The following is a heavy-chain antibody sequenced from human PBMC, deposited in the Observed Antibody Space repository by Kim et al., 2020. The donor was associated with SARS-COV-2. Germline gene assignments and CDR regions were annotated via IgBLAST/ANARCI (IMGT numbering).Heavy chain of an antibody. D-gene: IGHD3-10*01. V-gene: IGHV3-30*18. J-gene: IGHJ6*02. CDR1: GFTFSNYA. CDR3: AKDLYGSGSSATGMDV. CDR2: ISYEGGSQ. Sequence: GGSLRLSCAASGFTFSNYAMHWVRQAPGKGLEWVADISYEGGSQFYADSMKGRFTISRDNSKKTLYLHMNSLRAEDTAVYYCAKDLYGSGSSATGMDVWGQGTTVTVSS.